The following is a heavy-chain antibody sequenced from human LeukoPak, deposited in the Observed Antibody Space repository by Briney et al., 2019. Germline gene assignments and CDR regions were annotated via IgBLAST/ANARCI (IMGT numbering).Heavy chain of an antibody. Sequence: SETLSLTCTDSGGSFSSGSYYWSWIRQPAGKGLEWIGRIYTSGSTNYNPSLKSRVTISVDTSKNQISLKLSSVTAADTAVYYCARGGGDWGFHQSDYWGQGTLVTVSS. CDR2: IYTSGST. D-gene: IGHD2-21*01. CDR1: GGSFSSGSYY. J-gene: IGHJ4*02. CDR3: ARGGGDWGFHQSDY. V-gene: IGHV4-61*02.